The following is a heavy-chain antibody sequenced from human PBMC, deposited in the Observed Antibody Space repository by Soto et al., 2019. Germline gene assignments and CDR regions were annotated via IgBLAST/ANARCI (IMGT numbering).Heavy chain of an antibody. CDR1: GYTFTNFG. J-gene: IGHJ4*02. CDR3: ARGGTPIDY. D-gene: IGHD3-16*01. Sequence: QVQLVQSGAEVQKPGASVKVSCKASGYTFTNFGIIWVRQAPGQGLEWMGWTSAYNGNTNYAQKFQGRVTMTTDTSTSRAYMEVRSLTFDDTAVYYSARGGTPIDYWGPGTLVTVSS. CDR2: TSAYNGNT. V-gene: IGHV1-18*01.